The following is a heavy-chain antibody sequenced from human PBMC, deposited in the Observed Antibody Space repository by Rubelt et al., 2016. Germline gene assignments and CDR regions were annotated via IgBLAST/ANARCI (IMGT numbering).Heavy chain of an antibody. D-gene: IGHD5-18*01. CDR1: GYTFTSYA. Sequence: QVQLVQSGAEVKKPGASVKVSCKASGYTFTSYAMHWVRQAPGQRLEWMGWIHAGNGNTKYSQKFPGRVTITRDTSASTAYMELSSLRSEDTAVYYCARSKDTAMVTDADWYFDLWGRGTLVTVSS. CDR3: ARSKDTAMVTDADWYFDL. J-gene: IGHJ2*01. CDR2: IHAGNGNT. V-gene: IGHV1-3*01.